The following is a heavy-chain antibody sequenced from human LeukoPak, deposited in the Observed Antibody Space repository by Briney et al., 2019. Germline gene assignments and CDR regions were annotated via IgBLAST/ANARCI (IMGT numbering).Heavy chain of an antibody. D-gene: IGHD3-22*01. CDR1: GFIFSSYT. CDR3: ARDHFDTTGSS. V-gene: IGHV3-21*01. CDR2: ISSSRTYI. J-gene: IGHJ5*02. Sequence: GGSLRLSCAASGFIFSSYTMSWVRQAPGKGLEWVSSISSSRTYIYYADSVKGRFTISRANAQDSLYLQMTSLRDDDTAVYYCARDHFDTTGSSWGQGSLVTVTS.